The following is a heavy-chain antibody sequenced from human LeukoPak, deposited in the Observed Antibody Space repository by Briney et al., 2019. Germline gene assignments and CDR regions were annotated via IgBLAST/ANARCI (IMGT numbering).Heavy chain of an antibody. V-gene: IGHV4-4*07. CDR3: ARGGFGELLPDWFFDL. CDR1: GGSIRSSH. J-gene: IGHJ2*01. D-gene: IGHD3-10*01. CDR2: IYNSGGT. Sequence: PSETLSLTCTVSGGSIRSSHWSWIRQPAGKGLEWIAIIYNSGGTNYNPSLKSRVTISRDTSKNQFSLTLTSVTAADTAVYYCARGGFGELLPDWFFDLWGRGTLVTVSS.